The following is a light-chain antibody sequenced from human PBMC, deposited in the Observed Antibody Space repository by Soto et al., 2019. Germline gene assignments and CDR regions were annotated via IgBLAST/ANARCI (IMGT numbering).Light chain of an antibody. J-gene: IGLJ1*01. V-gene: IGLV2-14*01. CDR3: SSYTTAATYV. CDR2: EVT. CDR1: SSDVGAYNY. Sequence: QSALTQPASVSGSPGQTITISCTGTSSDVGAYNYVSWYQQYPGKAPNLLIYEVTNRPSGGSDRFSGSKSDNTASLAISGLQTDDEADYYCSSYTTAATYVFGSGTKLTVL.